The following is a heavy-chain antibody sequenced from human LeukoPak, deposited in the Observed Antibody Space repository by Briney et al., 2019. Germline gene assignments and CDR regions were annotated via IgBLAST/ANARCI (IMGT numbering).Heavy chain of an antibody. J-gene: IGHJ4*02. V-gene: IGHV4-39*01. CDR2: IHYSGTT. CDR1: GGSISRSNNY. Sequence: SETLSLTCTVSGGSISRSNNYWGWVRQPPGKGLECIGSIHYSGTTYYNPSLKSRVTISVDTSKNQFSLKLSSMTAADTAVYYCARHEEEDGYNAKPIDYWGQGTLVTVSS. D-gene: IGHD5-24*01. CDR3: ARHEEEDGYNAKPIDY.